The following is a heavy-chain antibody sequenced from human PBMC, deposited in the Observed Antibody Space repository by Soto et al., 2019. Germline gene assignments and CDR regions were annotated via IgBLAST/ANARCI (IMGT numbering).Heavy chain of an antibody. Sequence: SETLSLTCAVYGGSFSGYYWSWIRQPPGKGLEWIGEINHSGSTNYNPSLKSRVTITVDTSKNQFSLKLSTGTAADTAVYYCARGPSAYYYDSSGYYYYWGQGTLVTVSS. J-gene: IGHJ4*02. CDR1: GGSFSGYY. V-gene: IGHV4-34*01. CDR3: ARGPSAYYYDSSGYYYY. D-gene: IGHD3-22*01. CDR2: INHSGST.